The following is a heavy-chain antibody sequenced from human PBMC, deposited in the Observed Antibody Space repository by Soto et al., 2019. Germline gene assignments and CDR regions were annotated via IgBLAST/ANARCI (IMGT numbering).Heavy chain of an antibody. D-gene: IGHD3-3*01. CDR3: AKDLHYDFWSGYYGFDY. CDR1: GFTFSSYA. V-gene: IGHV3-23*01. CDR2: ISGSGGST. Sequence: PGGSLRLSCAASGFTFSSYAMSWVRQAPGKGLEWVSAISGSGGSTYYADSVKGRFTISRDNSKNTLYLQMNSLRAEDTAVYYCAKDLHYDFWSGYYGFDYWGQGTLVTVSS. J-gene: IGHJ4*02.